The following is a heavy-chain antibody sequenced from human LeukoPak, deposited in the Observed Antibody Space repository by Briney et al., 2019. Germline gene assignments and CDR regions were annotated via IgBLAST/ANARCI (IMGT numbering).Heavy chain of an antibody. CDR2: INHSGST. D-gene: IGHD6-19*01. Sequence: SETLSLTCAVYGGSFSGYYWSWIRQPPGKGLEWIGEINHSGSTNYNPSLKSRVTISVDTSKNQFSLKLSSVTAADTAVYYCARPLPPRRVAGTHYYYYMDVWGKGTTVTVSS. CDR3: ARPLPPRRVAGTHYYYYMDV. J-gene: IGHJ6*03. CDR1: GGSFSGYY. V-gene: IGHV4-34*01.